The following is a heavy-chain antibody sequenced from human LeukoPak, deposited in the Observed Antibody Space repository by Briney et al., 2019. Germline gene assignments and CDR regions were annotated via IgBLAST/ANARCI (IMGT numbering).Heavy chain of an antibody. D-gene: IGHD3-22*01. CDR2: IYSDGRT. CDR3: ARLYYYDSRGLDY. Sequence: GRSLRLSCAASGFTVSRNYMSWVRQAPGKGLEWVSFIYSDGRTYYAHSVNGRFTISRDNSRNTLYLQMNSLRAEDTAVYYCARLYYYDSRGLDYWGQGTLVTVSS. J-gene: IGHJ4*02. V-gene: IGHV3-53*01. CDR1: GFTVSRNY.